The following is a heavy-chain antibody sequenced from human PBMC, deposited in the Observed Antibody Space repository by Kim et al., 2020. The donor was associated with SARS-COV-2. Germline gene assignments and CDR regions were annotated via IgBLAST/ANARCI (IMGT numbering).Heavy chain of an antibody. J-gene: IGHJ3*02. CDR3: ARPRSGWFDAFDI. D-gene: IGHD6-19*01. V-gene: IGHV1-46*01. CDR1: GYTFTNYY. CDR2: INPSGGST. Sequence: ASVKVSCKASGYTFTNYYMHWVRQAPGQGLEWMGIINPSGGSTSYAQKFQGRVTMTRDTSTSTVYMELSSLRSEDTAVYYFARPRSGWFDAFDIWGQGTMVTVSS.